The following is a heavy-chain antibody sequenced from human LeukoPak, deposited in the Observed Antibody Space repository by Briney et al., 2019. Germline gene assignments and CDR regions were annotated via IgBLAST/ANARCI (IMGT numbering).Heavy chain of an antibody. J-gene: IGHJ4*02. CDR3: ARESYYDSSGYPSFDY. Sequence: PGGSLRLSCAASGFTFSSYAMSWVRQAPGKGLEWVSAISGSGGSTYYADSVKGRFTISRDNSKNTLYLQMNSLRAEDTAVYYCARESYYDSSGYPSFDYWGQGTLVTVSS. CDR1: GFTFSSYA. CDR2: ISGSGGST. V-gene: IGHV3-23*01. D-gene: IGHD3-22*01.